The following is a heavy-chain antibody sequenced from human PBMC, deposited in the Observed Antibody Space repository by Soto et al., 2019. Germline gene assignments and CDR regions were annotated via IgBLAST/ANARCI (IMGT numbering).Heavy chain of an antibody. CDR2: FYWDDDK. V-gene: IGHV2-5*02. CDR3: AHRPTGDLWSGYLPGAYDF. D-gene: IGHD3-3*01. J-gene: IGHJ3*01. Sequence: GSGPTLVNPTQTLTLTCSVSGFSLSTRGVGVGWIRRPPGKALEWLAIFYWDDDKHFSPSLKRSLPNIKQTSRNQAVLTMANMDPVDTATYYCAHRPTGDLWSGYLPGAYDFWGQGTMVTVSS. CDR1: GFSLSTRGVG.